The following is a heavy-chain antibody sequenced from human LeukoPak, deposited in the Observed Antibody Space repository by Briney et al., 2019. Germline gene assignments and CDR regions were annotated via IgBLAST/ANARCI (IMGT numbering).Heavy chain of an antibody. V-gene: IGHV4-61*02. CDR1: GGSISSGSYY. J-gene: IGHJ4*02. CDR3: ARARQLDVYYFDY. CDR2: IYTSGST. Sequence: SETLSLTCTVSGGSISSGSYYWSWIRQPAGKGLEWIGRIYTSGSTNYNPSLKSRVTMSVDTSKNQFSLKLSSVTAADAAVYYCARARQLDVYYFDYWGQGILVTVSS. D-gene: IGHD6-13*01.